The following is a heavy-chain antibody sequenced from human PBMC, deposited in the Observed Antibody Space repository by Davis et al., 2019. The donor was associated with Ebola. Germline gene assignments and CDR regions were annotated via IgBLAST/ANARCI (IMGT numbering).Heavy chain of an antibody. Sequence: GESLKISCKGSGYSFTSYWIGRVRQTPGKGLEWMGIIYPGDSDTSYSPSFQGQATISADKSISTAYLQWSSLKASDTAMYYCARQMNRFMAVPAASGRDYWGQGTLVTVSS. CDR2: IYPGDSDT. CDR1: GYSFTSYW. CDR3: ARQMNRFMAVPAASGRDY. J-gene: IGHJ4*02. V-gene: IGHV5-51*01. D-gene: IGHD2-2*01.